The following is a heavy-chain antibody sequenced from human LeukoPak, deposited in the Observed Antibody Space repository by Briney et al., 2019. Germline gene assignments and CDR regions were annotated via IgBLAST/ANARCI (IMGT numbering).Heavy chain of an antibody. Sequence: GGSLRLSCAASGFTFSSYEMNWVRQAPGKGLEWVSYISSSGSTIYYADSVKGRFTISRDNAKNSLYLQMNSLRAEDTAVYYCARPREEPPYYYYMDVWGKGTTVTVSS. V-gene: IGHV3-48*03. J-gene: IGHJ6*03. CDR3: ARPREEPPYYYYMDV. D-gene: IGHD1-14*01. CDR2: ISSSGSTI. CDR1: GFTFSSYE.